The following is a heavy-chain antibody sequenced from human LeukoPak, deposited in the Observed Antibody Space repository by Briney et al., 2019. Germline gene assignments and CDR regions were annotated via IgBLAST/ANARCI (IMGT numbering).Heavy chain of an antibody. CDR3: ATGGHGSFGPFDY. D-gene: IGHD1-26*01. Sequence: GASVKVSCKVSGYTLTELSMHWVRQAPGKGLEWMGGFDSEDGETIYAQKFQGRVTMTEDTSTDTAYMELSSLRSEDTAVYYCATGGHGSFGPFDYWGQGTLVTVSS. CDR1: GYTLTELS. J-gene: IGHJ4*02. V-gene: IGHV1-24*01. CDR2: FDSEDGET.